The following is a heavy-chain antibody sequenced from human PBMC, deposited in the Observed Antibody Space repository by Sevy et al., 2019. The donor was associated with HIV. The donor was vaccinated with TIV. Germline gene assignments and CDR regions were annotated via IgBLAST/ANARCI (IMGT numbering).Heavy chain of an antibody. CDR1: GYTFTSYG. CDR3: ARDSFGELSDYYYYGMDV. Sequence: ASVKVSCKASGYTFTSYGISWVRQAPGQGLEWMGWISAYNGNTNYAQKLQGRVTMTTDTSTGTAYMELRSLRSDDTAVYYCARDSFGELSDYYYYGMDVWGQGTTVTVSS. V-gene: IGHV1-18*01. D-gene: IGHD3-10*01. J-gene: IGHJ6*02. CDR2: ISAYNGNT.